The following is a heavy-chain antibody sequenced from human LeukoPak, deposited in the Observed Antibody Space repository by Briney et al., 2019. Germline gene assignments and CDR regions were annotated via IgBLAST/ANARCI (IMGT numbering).Heavy chain of an antibody. CDR2: INPNSGGT. V-gene: IGHV1-2*02. D-gene: IGHD6-19*01. Sequence: GASVKVSCKASGYTFTGYYMHWVRQAPGQGLEWMGWINPNSGGTNYAQKFQGRVTMTRDTSISTAYMELSRLRSDDTAVYYCARDEYSSGWYVPSNWFDPWGQGTLVTVSS. CDR1: GYTFTGYY. CDR3: ARDEYSSGWYVPSNWFDP. J-gene: IGHJ5*02.